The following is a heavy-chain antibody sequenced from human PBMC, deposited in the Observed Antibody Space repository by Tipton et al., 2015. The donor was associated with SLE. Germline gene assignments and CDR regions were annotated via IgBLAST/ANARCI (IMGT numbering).Heavy chain of an antibody. CDR3: ARDPSDFWSGYFVFDI. J-gene: IGHJ3*02. D-gene: IGHD3-3*01. CDR1: GGSISSGSYY. V-gene: IGHV4-61*02. Sequence: TLSLTCTVSGGSISSGSYYWSWIRQPAGKGLEWIGRIYTSGSTNYNPSLKSRVTMSVDTSKNQFSLKLSSVTAADTAVYYCARDPSDFWSGYFVFDIWGQGTMVTVSS. CDR2: IYTSGST.